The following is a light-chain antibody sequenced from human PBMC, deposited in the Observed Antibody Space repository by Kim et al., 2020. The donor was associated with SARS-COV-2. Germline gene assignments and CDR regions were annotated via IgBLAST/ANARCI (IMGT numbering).Light chain of an antibody. CDR1: QSVSSSY. V-gene: IGKV3-20*01. J-gene: IGKJ5*01. CDR3: QQYGSSPSIT. Sequence: EIVLTQSPGTLSLSPGERATLSCRASQSVSSSYLAWYQQKPGQAPRLLIYGASSRATGIPDRFSGSGSGTDFTLTISRLEPEDFAVYYCQQYGSSPSITFCQVTRLEIK. CDR2: GAS.